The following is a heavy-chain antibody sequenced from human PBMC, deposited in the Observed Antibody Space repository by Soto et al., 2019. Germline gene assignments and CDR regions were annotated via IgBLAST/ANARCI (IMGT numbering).Heavy chain of an antibody. CDR3: ARGGSRYSNVASGVGGFDF. Sequence: PSETLSLTCTVSGASISSSYWSWIRQSPERGLEWIAYVYHTGATNYNPSLKSRVTISLDTSKGQFSLNLTSLTTADTAVYFCARGGSRYSNVASGVGGFDFWGQGSLVTVSS. V-gene: IGHV4-59*01. CDR2: VYHTGAT. J-gene: IGHJ4*02. D-gene: IGHD5-12*01. CDR1: GASISSSY.